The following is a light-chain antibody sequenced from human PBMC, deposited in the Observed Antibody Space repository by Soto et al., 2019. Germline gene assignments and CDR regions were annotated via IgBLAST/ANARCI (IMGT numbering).Light chain of an antibody. CDR3: QQSYTTPYT. J-gene: IGKJ2*01. CDR1: QGITNY. CDR2: AST. Sequence: DIQMTQSPSSLSASVGDRVTISCRASQGITNYLNWYQQRQGKAPKLLIYASTTLQSGVPSRFSGSGSGTEFTLSISSLQREDFATYYCQQSYTTPYTFGQGTKLEI. V-gene: IGKV1-39*01.